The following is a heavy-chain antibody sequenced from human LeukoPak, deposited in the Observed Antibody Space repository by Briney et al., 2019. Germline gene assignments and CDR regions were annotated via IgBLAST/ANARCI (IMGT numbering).Heavy chain of an antibody. CDR3: ARVTGTTPVVMDS. CDR2: ISSSSLTV. V-gene: IGHV3-48*01. J-gene: IGHJ5*02. D-gene: IGHD1-7*01. CDR1: GFPFSAYS. Sequence: SGGSLRLSCAASGFPFSAYSMNWVRQAPGGGLEWVSYISSSSLTVYYADSVKGRFIVSRDNGKDSLFLQMSSLTAEDTAVYYCARVTGTTPVVMDSWGQGTLVTVSS.